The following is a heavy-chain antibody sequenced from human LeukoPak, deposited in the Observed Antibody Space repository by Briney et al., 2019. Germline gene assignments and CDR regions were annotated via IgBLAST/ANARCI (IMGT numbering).Heavy chain of an antibody. CDR1: GFTFSSYS. Sequence: GGSLRLSCAASGFTFSSYSMNWVRQAPGKGLEWVSSISSSSYIYYADSVKGRFTISRDNAKNSLYLQMNSLRAEDTAVYHCARKRSMGFDYWGQGTLVTVSS. CDR3: ARKRSMGFDY. V-gene: IGHV3-21*01. D-gene: IGHD1-26*01. CDR2: ISSSSYI. J-gene: IGHJ4*02.